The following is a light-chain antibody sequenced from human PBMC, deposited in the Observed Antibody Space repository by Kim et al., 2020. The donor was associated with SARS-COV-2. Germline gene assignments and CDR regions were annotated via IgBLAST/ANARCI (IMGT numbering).Light chain of an antibody. CDR3: QQYDNLPTYT. Sequence: SVDDRVTITCQASQDISNYLNWYQQKPGKAPKLLIYDASNLETGVPSRFSGSGSGTDFTFTISSLQPEDIATYYCQQYDNLPTYTFGQGTKLEI. V-gene: IGKV1-33*01. CDR2: DAS. CDR1: QDISNY. J-gene: IGKJ2*01.